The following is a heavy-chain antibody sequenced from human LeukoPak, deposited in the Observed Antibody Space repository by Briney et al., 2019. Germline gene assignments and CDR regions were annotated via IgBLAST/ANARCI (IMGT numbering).Heavy chain of an antibody. J-gene: IGHJ4*02. D-gene: IGHD4-23*01. V-gene: IGHV1-46*01. Sequence: GASVRVSCKASGYTFTRYYMHWVRQAPGQGLEWMGIINPSGGSTSYAQKFQGRVTMTRDTSTSTVYMELSSLRSEDTAVYYCARAGGNSHLDYWGQGTLVTVSS. CDR1: GYTFTRYY. CDR3: ARAGGNSHLDY. CDR2: INPSGGST.